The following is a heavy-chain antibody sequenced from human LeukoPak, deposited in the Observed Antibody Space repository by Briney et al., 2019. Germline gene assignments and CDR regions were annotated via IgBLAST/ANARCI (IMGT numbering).Heavy chain of an antibody. CDR3: ARENFGSSGWFDP. Sequence: SVKVSCKASGGTFSSYAISWVRQAPGQGLEWMGGIIPIFGTANYAQKFQGRVTITADKSTSTAYMELSSLRSEDTAVYYCARENFGSSGWFDPWGQGTLVTVSS. CDR1: GGTFSSYA. J-gene: IGHJ5*02. V-gene: IGHV1-69*06. CDR2: IIPIFGTA. D-gene: IGHD6-13*01.